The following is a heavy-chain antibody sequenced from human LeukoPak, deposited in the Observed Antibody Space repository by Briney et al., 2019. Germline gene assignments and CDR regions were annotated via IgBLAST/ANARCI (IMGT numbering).Heavy chain of an antibody. V-gene: IGHV3-21*04. CDR2: ISSSSSYI. CDR1: GFTFSSFS. D-gene: IGHD3-10*01. Sequence: GGSLRLSCAASGFTFSSFSMNWVRQAPGKGLEWVSSISSSSSYIYYADSVKGRFTISRDNAKNSLYLQMNSLRAEDTAVYYCARRLWFGRSDAFDIWGQGTMVTVSS. CDR3: ARRLWFGRSDAFDI. J-gene: IGHJ3*02.